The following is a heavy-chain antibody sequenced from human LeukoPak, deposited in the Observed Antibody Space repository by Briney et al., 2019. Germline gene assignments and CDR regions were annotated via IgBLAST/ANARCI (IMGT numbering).Heavy chain of an antibody. Sequence: ASVKVSCKASGYTFTGYYMHWVRQAPGQGLERMGWINPSSGGTNYAQKFQGRVTMTRDTSISTAYMELSRLRSDDTAVYYCARGYSGYDAGWFDPWGQGTLVTVSS. D-gene: IGHD5-12*01. CDR1: GYTFTGYY. V-gene: IGHV1-2*02. CDR3: ARGYSGYDAGWFDP. CDR2: INPSSGGT. J-gene: IGHJ5*02.